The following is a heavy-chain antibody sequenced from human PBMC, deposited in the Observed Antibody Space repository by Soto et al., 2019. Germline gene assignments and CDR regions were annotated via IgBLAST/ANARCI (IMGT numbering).Heavy chain of an antibody. Sequence: QVQLQESGPGLVKPSQTLSLTCTVSGCSISSGDYYWSWIRQPPGKGLEWIGYIDYSGSTYYNQSLQSRVTISVDPSKNQFSLKLSSVTAADTAVYYCARGSLLPTVTPGYYFDYWGQGTLVTVSS. CDR3: ARGSLLPTVTPGYYFDY. D-gene: IGHD4-17*01. V-gene: IGHV4-30-4*01. CDR1: GCSISSGDYY. CDR2: IDYSGST. J-gene: IGHJ4*02.